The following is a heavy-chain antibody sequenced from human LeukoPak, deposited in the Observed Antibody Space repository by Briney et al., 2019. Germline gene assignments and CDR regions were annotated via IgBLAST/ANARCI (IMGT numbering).Heavy chain of an antibody. CDR1: GDSTSGDRYY. Sequence: KPSETLSLTCTVSGDSTSGDRYYGGWVRQPPGKGLEWIGNIYYSGSTYYNPSLKSRVTMSVDTSKNQFFLKLNSVTAADTAVYYCARGRPYSGGYHLDYWGQGTLVTVSA. J-gene: IGHJ4*02. V-gene: IGHV4-39*01. CDR3: ARGRPYSGGYHLDY. D-gene: IGHD1-26*01. CDR2: IYYSGST.